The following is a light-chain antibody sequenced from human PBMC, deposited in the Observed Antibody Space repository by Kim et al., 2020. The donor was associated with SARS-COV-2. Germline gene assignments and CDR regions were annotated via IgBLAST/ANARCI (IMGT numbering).Light chain of an antibody. CDR2: DAS. V-gene: IGKV3-11*01. J-gene: IGKJ4*01. CDR1: QSVTPY. CDR3: QQRSNWPLT. Sequence: EIVLTQSPATLSLSPGERATLSCRASQSVTPYLAWYQQKPGQAPRLLISDASNRATGIPARFSGSGSGTDFTLTISSLESEDFAVYYWQQRSNWPLTFGGGTKVEIK.